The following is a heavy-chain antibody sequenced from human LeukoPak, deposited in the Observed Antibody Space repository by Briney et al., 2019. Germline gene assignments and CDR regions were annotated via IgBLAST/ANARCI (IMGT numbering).Heavy chain of an antibody. CDR1: GFTFSSYG. D-gene: IGHD6-19*01. Sequence: GRSLRLSCAASGFTFSSYGMHWVRQAPGKGLEWVAVIWYDGSNKYYADSVKGRFTISRDNSKNTLYLQMNSLRAEDTAVYYCARDPPYSSGWGFDYWGQGTLVTVSS. J-gene: IGHJ4*02. CDR2: IWYDGSNK. CDR3: ARDPPYSSGWGFDY. V-gene: IGHV3-33*01.